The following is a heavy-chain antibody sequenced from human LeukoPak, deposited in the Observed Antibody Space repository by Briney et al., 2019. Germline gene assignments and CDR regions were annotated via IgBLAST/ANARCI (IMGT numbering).Heavy chain of an antibody. CDR1: GGSTSSYY. CDR2: IYYSGST. J-gene: IGHJ4*02. V-gene: IGHV4-59*01. CDR3: ARESWLHSFFDY. Sequence: PSETLSLTCTVSGGSTSSYYWSWIRQPPEKGLEWIGYIYYSGSTNYNPSLKSRVTISVDTSKNQFSLKLSSVTAADTAVYYCARESWLHSFFDYWGQGTLVTVSS. D-gene: IGHD5-24*01.